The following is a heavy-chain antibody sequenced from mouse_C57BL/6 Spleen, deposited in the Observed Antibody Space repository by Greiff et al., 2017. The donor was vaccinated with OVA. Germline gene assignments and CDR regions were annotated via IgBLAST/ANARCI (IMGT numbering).Heavy chain of an antibody. J-gene: IGHJ4*01. CDR2: ISNLAYSI. Sequence: DVKLVESGGGLVQPGGSLKLSCAASGFTFSDYGMAWVRQAPRKGPEWVAFISNLAYSIYYADTVTGRFTISRENAKNTLYLEMSSLRSEDTAMYYCARGGSGYVNYAMDYWGQGTSVTVSS. V-gene: IGHV5-15*01. CDR1: GFTFSDYG. D-gene: IGHD3-2*02. CDR3: ARGGSGYVNYAMDY.